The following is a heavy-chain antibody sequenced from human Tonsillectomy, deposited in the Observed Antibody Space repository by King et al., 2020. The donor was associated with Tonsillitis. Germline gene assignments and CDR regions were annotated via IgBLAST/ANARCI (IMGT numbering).Heavy chain of an antibody. CDR2: ISQNGDFE. CDR1: GFTFSAHA. Sequence: QLVQSGGGVVQPGTSLRLSCAASGFTFSAHAMHWVRQAPGKGLERVADISQNGDFETYVDSVKGLVTISRDNSRRTLHLHINSLTTEDSAVYYCAKDEDSASGSFGSWGQGTLVIVSS. J-gene: IGHJ4*02. V-gene: IGHV3-30*18. CDR3: AKDEDSASGSFGS. D-gene: IGHD3-10*01.